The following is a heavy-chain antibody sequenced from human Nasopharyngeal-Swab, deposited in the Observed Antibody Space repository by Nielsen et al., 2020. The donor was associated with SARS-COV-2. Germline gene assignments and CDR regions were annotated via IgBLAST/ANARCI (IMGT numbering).Heavy chain of an antibody. CDR2: ISSSSSDI. D-gene: IGHD5-12*01. V-gene: IGHV3-21*01. CDR3: AREVPYSGHDDAFDI. Sequence: GESLKISCVDSGLRDYSMNWVRQAPGKGLEWFSSISSSSSDIYYADSVKGRFTISRDNAKNSLYLQMNSLRAEDTAVYYCAREVPYSGHDDAFDIWGQGTMVTVSA. J-gene: IGHJ3*02. CDR1: GLRDYS.